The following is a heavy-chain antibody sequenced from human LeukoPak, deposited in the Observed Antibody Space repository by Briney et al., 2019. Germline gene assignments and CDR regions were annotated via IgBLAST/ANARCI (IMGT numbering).Heavy chain of an antibody. CDR2: IKSDGGTT. D-gene: IGHD4-17*01. J-gene: IGHJ4*02. CDR3: TTDLGDYGDYVRC. Sequence: NSGGSLRLSCAASGFTFNNAWMSWVRQAPGKGLEWIGRIKSDGGTTDYAAPVKGRFTISRDDSKNTLYLQMNSLKAEDTAVYYCTTDLGDYGDYVRCWGQGTLVTVSS. V-gene: IGHV3-15*01. CDR1: GFTFNNAW.